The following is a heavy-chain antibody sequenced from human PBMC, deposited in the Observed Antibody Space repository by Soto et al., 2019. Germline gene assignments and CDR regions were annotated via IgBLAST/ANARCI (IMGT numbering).Heavy chain of an antibody. J-gene: IGHJ6*02. V-gene: IGHV5-51*01. CDR1: GYSFTSYW. Sequence: GESLKISCKGSGYSFTSYWIGWVRQMPGKGLEWMGIIYPGDSDTRYSPSFQGQVTTSADKSISTAYLQWSSLKASDTAMYYCATRSYYARSYYYGMDVWGQGTTVTVSS. D-gene: IGHD3-10*01. CDR2: IYPGDSDT. CDR3: ATRSYYARSYYYGMDV.